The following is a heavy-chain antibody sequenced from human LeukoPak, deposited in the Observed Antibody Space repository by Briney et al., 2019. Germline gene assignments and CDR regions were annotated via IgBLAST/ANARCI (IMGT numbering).Heavy chain of an antibody. J-gene: IGHJ4*02. CDR2: IYYSGST. CDR3: ARLIRQQLVGYYFDY. D-gene: IGHD6-13*01. V-gene: IGHV4-39*01. CDR1: GGSISSSSYY. Sequence: SETLSLTCTVSGGSISSSSYYWGWIRQPPGKGLEWIGSIYYSGSTYYNPSLKSRVTISVDTSKNQFSLKLSSVTAADTAVYYCARLIRQQLVGYYFDYWGQGTLDTVSS.